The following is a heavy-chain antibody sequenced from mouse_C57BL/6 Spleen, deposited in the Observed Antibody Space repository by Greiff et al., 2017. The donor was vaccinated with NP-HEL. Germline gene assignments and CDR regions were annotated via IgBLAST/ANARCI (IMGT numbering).Heavy chain of an antibody. D-gene: IGHD2-10*02. CDR3: ARVWGDYFDY. J-gene: IGHJ2*01. Sequence: VQLQQPGAELVKPGASVKLSCKASGFTFTSYWMHWVKQRPGQGLEWIGMIHPNSGSTNYNEKFKSKATLTVDKSSSTAYMQLSSLTSEDSAVYYCARVWGDYFDYWGKGTTLTVSS. V-gene: IGHV1-64*01. CDR1: GFTFTSYW. CDR2: IHPNSGST.